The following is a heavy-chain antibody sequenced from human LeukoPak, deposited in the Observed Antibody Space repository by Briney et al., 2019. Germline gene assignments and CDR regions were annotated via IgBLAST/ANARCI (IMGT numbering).Heavy chain of an antibody. CDR2: IYYSGCT. CDR3: ASESGTGDFDY. CDR1: GGSISSYY. Sequence: PSETLSPTCTVSGGSISSYYWSWIRQPPGKGLEWIGYIYYSGCTNYNPSLKSRVTISVDTSKNQFSLKLSSVTAADTAVYYCASESGTGDFDYWGQGTLVTVSS. D-gene: IGHD1-26*01. V-gene: IGHV4-59*01. J-gene: IGHJ4*02.